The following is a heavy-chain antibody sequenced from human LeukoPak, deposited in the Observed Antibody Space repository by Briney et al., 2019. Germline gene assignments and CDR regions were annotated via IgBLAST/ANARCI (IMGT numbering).Heavy chain of an antibody. D-gene: IGHD3-3*01. CDR2: IYYSGTT. CDR3: ARGADVDNFWSGFLGWFDP. Sequence: PSETLSLTCTVSGGSISSTIYYWGWIRQPPGKGLEWIGSIYYSGTTYYNPSLKSRVIISVDTSKNQFSLKLSSVTAADTAVYYCARGADVDNFWSGFLGWFDPWGQGTLVTVSS. V-gene: IGHV4-39*01. J-gene: IGHJ5*02. CDR1: GGSISSTIYY.